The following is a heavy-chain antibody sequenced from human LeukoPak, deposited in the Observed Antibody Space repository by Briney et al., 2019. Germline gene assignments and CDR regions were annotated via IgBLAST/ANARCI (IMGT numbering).Heavy chain of an antibody. CDR1: GSSISSSSYY. CDR2: IYYSGNT. D-gene: IGHD2-2*03. Sequence: SETLSLTCTVSGSSISSSSYYWGWIRQPPGKGLEWIGSIYYSGNTYYNPSLKSRVAISVDTSKNQYSLQLSSVTAADTAVYYCARDGYLAVDYWGQGTLVTVSS. V-gene: IGHV4-39*07. CDR3: ARDGYLAVDY. J-gene: IGHJ4*02.